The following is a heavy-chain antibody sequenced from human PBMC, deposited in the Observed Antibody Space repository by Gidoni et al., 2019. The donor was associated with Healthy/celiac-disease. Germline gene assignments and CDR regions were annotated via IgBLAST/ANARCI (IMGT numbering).Heavy chain of an antibody. Sequence: QVQLQESGPGLVTPSQTLSLTCTVSGGSISSGGYYWSWIRQHPGKGLVWIGYIYYSGSTYYNPALKSRVTISVDTSKNQFSLKLSSVTAADTAVYYCARRGVGVVVINNNWFDPWGQGTLVTVSS. CDR3: ARRGVGVVVINNNWFDP. CDR1: GGSISSGGYY. CDR2: IYYSGST. J-gene: IGHJ5*02. V-gene: IGHV4-31*03. D-gene: IGHD3-22*01.